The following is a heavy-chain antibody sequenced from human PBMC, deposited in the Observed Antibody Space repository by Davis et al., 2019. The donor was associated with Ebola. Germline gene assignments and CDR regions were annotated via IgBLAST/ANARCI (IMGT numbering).Heavy chain of an antibody. Sequence: GESLKISCAASGFTFSNAWMSWVRQAPGKGLVWVSRINGDGSRTGYADSVKGRFTISRDNAKNTLYLQMNGLRAEDTATYYCAKSGGSYETNGYFDYWGQGTLVTVSS. J-gene: IGHJ4*02. CDR2: INGDGSRT. CDR3: AKSGGSYETNGYFDY. D-gene: IGHD3-22*01. CDR1: GFTFSNAW. V-gene: IGHV3-74*01.